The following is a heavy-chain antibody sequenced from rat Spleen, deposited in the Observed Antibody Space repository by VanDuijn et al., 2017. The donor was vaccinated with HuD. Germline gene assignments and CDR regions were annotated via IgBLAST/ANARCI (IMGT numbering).Heavy chain of an antibody. D-gene: IGHD1-6*01. V-gene: IGHV5-31*01. CDR1: GFTFNNYW. J-gene: IGHJ2*01. CDR2: ITNTGGST. Sequence: EVQLVESGGGLVQPGRSLKLSCVASGFTFNNYWMTWIRQAPGKGLEWVASITNTGGSTYYRDSVKGRFTISRDNAKNSLYLQMDSLRSEDTATYYCTRDRILRSTGFDYWGQGIMVTVSS. CDR3: TRDRILRSTGFDY.